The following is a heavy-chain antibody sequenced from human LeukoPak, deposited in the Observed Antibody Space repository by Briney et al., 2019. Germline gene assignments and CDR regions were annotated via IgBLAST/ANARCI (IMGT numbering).Heavy chain of an antibody. V-gene: IGHV4-39*01. CDR1: GGSISSSSYY. J-gene: IGHJ4*02. CDR3: ASYYDSSGPLDY. D-gene: IGHD3-22*01. Sequence: SETLSLTCTVSGGSISSSSYYWGWIRQPPGKGLEWIGSIYYSGSTYYNPSLKSRVTISVDTSKNQFSLKLSSVTAADTAVYYCASYYDSSGPLDYWGQGTLVTVSS. CDR2: IYYSGST.